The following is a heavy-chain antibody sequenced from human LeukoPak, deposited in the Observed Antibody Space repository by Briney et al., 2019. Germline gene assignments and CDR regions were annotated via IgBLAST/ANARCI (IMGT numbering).Heavy chain of an antibody. CDR1: GFTFSSYA. CDR3: AKDPDSSSWINWFDP. J-gene: IGHJ5*02. V-gene: IGHV3-23*01. Sequence: GGSLRLSCAASGFTFSSYAMSWVRQAPGKGLEWVSAISGSGGSTYYADSVKGRFTISRDNFKNTLYLQMNSLRAEDTAVYYCAKDPDSSSWINWFDPWGQGTLVTVSS. D-gene: IGHD6-13*01. CDR2: ISGSGGST.